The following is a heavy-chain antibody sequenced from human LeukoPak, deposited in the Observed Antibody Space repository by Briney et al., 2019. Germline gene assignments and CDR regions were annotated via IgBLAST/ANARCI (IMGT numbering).Heavy chain of an antibody. CDR3: AKRGGSYFDY. J-gene: IGHJ4*02. CDR1: GFTFSSSR. V-gene: IGHV3-30*18. D-gene: IGHD1-26*01. Sequence: GGSLRLSCEASGFTFSSSRMHWVRQAPGKGLEWVAVISNDGSNKYYADSVKGRFTISRDNPKNTLYLEMNSLRAEDTAVYYCAKRGGSYFDYWGQGTLVTVSS. CDR2: ISNDGSNK.